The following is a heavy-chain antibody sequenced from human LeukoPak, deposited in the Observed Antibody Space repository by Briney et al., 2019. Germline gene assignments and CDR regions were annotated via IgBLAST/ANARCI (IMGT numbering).Heavy chain of an antibody. D-gene: IGHD2-15*01. J-gene: IGHJ4*02. V-gene: IGHV3-7*01. CDR2: IKQDGSEK. CDR1: GFTFNNYA. Sequence: QPGRSLRLSCAASGFTFNNYAMSWVRQAPGKGLEWVANIKQDGSEKYYVDSVKGRFTISRDNAKNSLYLQMNSLRAEDTAVYYCARDRFGERYWSGSRDPFDYWGQGTLVTVSS. CDR3: ARDRFGERYWSGSRDPFDY.